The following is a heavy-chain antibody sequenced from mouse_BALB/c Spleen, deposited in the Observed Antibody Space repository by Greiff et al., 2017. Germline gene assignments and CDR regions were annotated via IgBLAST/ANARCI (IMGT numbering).Heavy chain of an antibody. CDR3: ARDKTLYAMDY. V-gene: IGHV7-3*02. CDR2: IRNKANGYTT. CDR1: GFTFTDYY. J-gene: IGHJ4*01. Sequence: EVQLVESGGGLVQPGGSLRLSCATSGFTFTDYYMSWVRQPPGKALEWLGFIRNKANGYTTEYSASVKGRFTISRDNSQSILYLQMNTLRAEDSATYYCARDKTLYAMDYWGQGTSVTVSA.